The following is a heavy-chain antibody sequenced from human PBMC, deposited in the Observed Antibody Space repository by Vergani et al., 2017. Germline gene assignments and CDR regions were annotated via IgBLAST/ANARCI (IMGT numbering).Heavy chain of an antibody. CDR1: GFTFSSYS. D-gene: IGHD3-10*01. J-gene: IGHJ6*02. Sequence: EVQLVESGGGLVKPGGSLRLSCAASGFTFSSYSMNWVRPAPGKGLEWVSSISSSSSYIYYADSVKGRFTISRDNAKNSLYLQMNSLRAEDTDVYYCARDRRYYGSGSYYNADYYYGMDVWGQGTTVTVSS. CDR2: ISSSSSYI. V-gene: IGHV3-21*01. CDR3: ARDRRYYGSGSYYNADYYYGMDV.